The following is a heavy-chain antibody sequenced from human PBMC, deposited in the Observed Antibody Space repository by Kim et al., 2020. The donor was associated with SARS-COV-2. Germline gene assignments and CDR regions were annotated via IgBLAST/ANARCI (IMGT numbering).Heavy chain of an antibody. V-gene: IGHV1-3*01. CDR2: INAGNGNT. CDR1: GYTFTSYA. D-gene: IGHD6-19*01. Sequence: ASVKVSCKASGYTFTSYAMHWVRQAPGQRLEWMGWINAGNGNTKYSQKFQGRVTITRDTSASTAYMELSSLRSEDTAVYYCARDRSPFFLAVAGNNWFDPWGQGTLVTVSS. CDR3: ARDRSPFFLAVAGNNWFDP. J-gene: IGHJ5*02.